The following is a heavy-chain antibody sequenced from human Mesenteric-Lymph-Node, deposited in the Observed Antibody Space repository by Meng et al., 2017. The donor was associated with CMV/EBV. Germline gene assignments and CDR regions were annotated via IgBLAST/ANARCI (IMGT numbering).Heavy chain of an antibody. Sequence: GSLRLSCSVSGGSIIDYYWSWIRQPPGKGLEWIGYIYYTGSTNYSPSLKSRVTISVDTSKNQFSVKLRSVTAADTAVYYCALYSSSDVHNWFDPWGQGTLVTVSS. D-gene: IGHD6-6*01. CDR3: ALYSSSDVHNWFDP. CDR2: IYYTGST. J-gene: IGHJ5*02. CDR1: GGSIIDYY. V-gene: IGHV4-59*01.